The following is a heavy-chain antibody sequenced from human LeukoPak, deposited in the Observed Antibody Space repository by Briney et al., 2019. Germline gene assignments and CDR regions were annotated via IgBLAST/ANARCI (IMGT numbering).Heavy chain of an antibody. CDR3: ATDGIPGATTTLDY. V-gene: IGHV1-24*01. D-gene: IGHD1-26*01. Sequence: ASVKVSCKVSGITLNDLSIQWVRQAPGKGLEGMGGFDPEDGETIYAPKFQARVTMTQDTYEDTAYMELSSLRSEDTAVYYCATDGIPGATTTLDYWGQGTLVTASS. CDR1: GITLNDLS. CDR2: FDPEDGET. J-gene: IGHJ4*02.